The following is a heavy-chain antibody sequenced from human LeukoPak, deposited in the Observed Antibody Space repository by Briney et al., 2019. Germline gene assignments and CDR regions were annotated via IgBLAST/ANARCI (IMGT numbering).Heavy chain of an antibody. CDR3: ARGYYDSSGYHLGPPFDY. V-gene: IGHV1-18*01. D-gene: IGHD3-22*01. Sequence: ASVKVSCKASGYTFTSYGISWVRQAPGQGLERMGWISAYNGNTNYVQKLQGRVTMTTDTSTSTAYMELRSLRSDDTAVYYCARGYYDSSGYHLGPPFDYWGQGTLVTVSS. CDR2: ISAYNGNT. J-gene: IGHJ4*02. CDR1: GYTFTSYG.